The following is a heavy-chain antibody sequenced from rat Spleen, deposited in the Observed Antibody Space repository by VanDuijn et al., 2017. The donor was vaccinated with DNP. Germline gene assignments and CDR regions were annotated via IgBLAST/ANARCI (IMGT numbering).Heavy chain of an antibody. Sequence: EVQLVESGGGLVQPGRSLKLSCAASGFTFSDYYMAWVRRAPTKGLEWVASISPRGGSTYYRDSVKGRFTVSRDNAKSSLYLQMDSLGSEDTATYYCTRRDSSLLLHGFFDYWGQGVMVTVSS. CDR2: ISPRGGST. CDR1: GFTFSDYY. D-gene: IGHD1-1*01. V-gene: IGHV5-20*01. J-gene: IGHJ2*01. CDR3: TRRDSSLLLHGFFDY.